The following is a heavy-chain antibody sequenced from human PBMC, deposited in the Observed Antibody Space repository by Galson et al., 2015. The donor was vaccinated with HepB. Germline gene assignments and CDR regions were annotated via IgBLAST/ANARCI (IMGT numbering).Heavy chain of an antibody. CDR1: GFNFSSYG. CDR2: IWHDGINQ. Sequence: SLRLSCAASGFNFSSYGMHWVRQAPGKGLEWVGIIWHDGINQYYADSVKGRFTISRENSKNMLFLQMNILRAEDTAVYYCASLAGIAAGGWGQGTLVTVSS. D-gene: IGHD2-15*01. J-gene: IGHJ4*02. CDR3: ASLAGIAAGG. V-gene: IGHV3-33*01.